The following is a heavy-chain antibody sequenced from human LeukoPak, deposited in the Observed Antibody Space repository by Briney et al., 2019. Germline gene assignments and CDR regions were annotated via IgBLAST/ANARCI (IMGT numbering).Heavy chain of an antibody. CDR3: AKHVDYGGNSYFDY. D-gene: IGHD4-23*01. V-gene: IGHV3-23*01. Sequence: GGSLRLSCAASGVAFSNYGMSWVRQTPGKGLEWLLSISGSGENFYDAGSVKGRFTISRDNSKSTVFLQMNSLRADDTAVYYCAKHVDYGGNSYFDYWGQGTLVTVSS. CDR1: GVAFSNYG. CDR2: ISGSGENF. J-gene: IGHJ4*02.